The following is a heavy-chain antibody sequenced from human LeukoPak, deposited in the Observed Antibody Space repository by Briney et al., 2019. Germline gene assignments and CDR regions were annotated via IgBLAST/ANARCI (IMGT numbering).Heavy chain of an antibody. CDR2: ISASGNT. CDR1: GDSISSSY. V-gene: IGHV4-4*09. J-gene: IGHJ4*02. Sequence: SETLSLTCTVSGDSISSSYWNWIRQTPGKGLEWIGYISASGNTNYNPSLKSRIIISVDMSKKQFSLKLSSVTAADTAVYYCARLIPGTTGLRKNYFDYWGQGTLVTVSS. CDR3: ARLIPGTTGLRKNYFDY. D-gene: IGHD1-20*01.